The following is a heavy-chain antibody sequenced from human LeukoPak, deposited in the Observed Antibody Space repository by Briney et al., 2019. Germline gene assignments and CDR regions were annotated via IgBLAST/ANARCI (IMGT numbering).Heavy chain of an antibody. CDR3: ARALPHRRLMDTTMEQHWFDP. J-gene: IGHJ5*02. V-gene: IGHV5-51*01. CDR1: GYSFTSYW. D-gene: IGHD5-18*01. Sequence: GESLKISCKGSGYSFTSYWIGWVRQMPGKGLEWMGIIYPGDSDTRYSPSFQGQVTISADKSISTAYLQWSSLRASDTAMYYCARALPHRRLMDTTMEQHWFDPWGQGTLVTVSS. CDR2: IYPGDSDT.